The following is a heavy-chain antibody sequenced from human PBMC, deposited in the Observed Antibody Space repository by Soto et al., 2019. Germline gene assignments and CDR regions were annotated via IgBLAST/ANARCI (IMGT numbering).Heavy chain of an antibody. J-gene: IGHJ4*02. V-gene: IGHV3-74*01. Sequence: EVQLVESGGGLVQPGGSLRLSCAASGFTFSSYWIHWVRQAPGKGLVWVSRIGSDGSPTRYADSVKGRFTISRDNAKNTLYLQMSSLRAEDTDVYYCARGRGYGDYFYFDYWGQGTLVTVSS. D-gene: IGHD4-17*01. CDR2: IGSDGSPT. CDR1: GFTFSSYW. CDR3: ARGRGYGDYFYFDY.